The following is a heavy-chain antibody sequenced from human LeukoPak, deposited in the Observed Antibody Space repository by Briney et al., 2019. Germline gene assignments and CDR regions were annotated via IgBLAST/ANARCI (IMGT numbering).Heavy chain of an antibody. V-gene: IGHV4-59*01. Sequence: KTSETLSLTCTVSGGSISSYYWSWIRQPPGKGLEWIGYIYYSGSTNYNPSLKSRVTISVDTSKNQFSLKLSSVTAADTAVYYCARGTPQDGSGIQNQRGEDYYYYYYMDVWGKGTTVTVSS. D-gene: IGHD3-10*01. CDR2: IYYSGST. CDR3: ARGTPQDGSGIQNQRGEDYYYYYYMDV. CDR1: GGSISSYY. J-gene: IGHJ6*03.